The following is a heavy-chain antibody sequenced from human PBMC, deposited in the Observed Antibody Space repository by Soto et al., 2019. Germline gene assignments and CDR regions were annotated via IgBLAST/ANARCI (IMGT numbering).Heavy chain of an antibody. CDR1: GGSISSYY. D-gene: IGHD3-10*01. J-gene: IGHJ4*02. CDR2: IYYSGST. CDR3: ARKRITMVRGVIIDTPFDY. Sequence: QVQLQESGPGLVKPSETLSLTCTVSGGSISSYYWSWIRQPPGKGLEWIGYIYYSGSTNYNPSLKIRVTISVDTSKNQFSRKLSSVAAADTAVYYCARKRITMVRGVIIDTPFDYWGQGTLVTVSS. V-gene: IGHV4-59*08.